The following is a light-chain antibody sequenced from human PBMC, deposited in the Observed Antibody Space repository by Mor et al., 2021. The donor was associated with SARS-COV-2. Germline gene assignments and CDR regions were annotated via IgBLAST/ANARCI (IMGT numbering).Light chain of an antibody. V-gene: IGKV3-11*01. CDR1: ESVSTY. CDR3: QQRRNWPFT. Sequence: CRASESVSTYLAWYQHKPGQAPRLLVYDGSNRAPGTPARFSGSGSGTDFTLIISSLEPEDFAVYFCQQRRNWPFTFGGGAKVEVK. CDR2: DGS. J-gene: IGKJ4*01.